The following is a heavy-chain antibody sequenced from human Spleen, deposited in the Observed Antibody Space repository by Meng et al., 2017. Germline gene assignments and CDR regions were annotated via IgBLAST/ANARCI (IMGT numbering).Heavy chain of an antibody. CDR3: ARGASLGYGDYVRFWFAP. J-gene: IGHJ5*02. D-gene: IGHD4-17*01. CDR1: GGSISSRGYY. CDR2: IYYSGST. Sequence: SETLSLTCTVSGGSISSRGYYWGWIRQPPGKGLEWIGSIYYSGSTYYNPPLKSRVTMSVDTSQNRFSLRLSSVTAADTAVYYCARGASLGYGDYVRFWFAPWGQGTLVTVSS. V-gene: IGHV4-39*07.